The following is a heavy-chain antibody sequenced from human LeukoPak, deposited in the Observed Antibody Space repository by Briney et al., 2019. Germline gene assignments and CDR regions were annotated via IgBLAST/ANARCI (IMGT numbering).Heavy chain of an antibody. V-gene: IGHV3-23*01. CDR1: GFTFSSYA. J-gene: IGHJ4*02. D-gene: IGHD5-18*01. CDR2: ISGSGGST. CDR3: AKGKSGVGYATWGVLFDY. Sequence: PGGTLRLSCGASGFTFSSYAMSWVRQAPGKGLEWVSIISGSGGSTYYADSVKGLFTISRDNSKNTLYLQMNRLRAEDTAVYYCAKGKSGVGYATWGVLFDYWGQGTLVTVSS.